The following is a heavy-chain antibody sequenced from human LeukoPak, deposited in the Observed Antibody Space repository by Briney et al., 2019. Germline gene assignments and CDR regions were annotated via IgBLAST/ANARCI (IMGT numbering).Heavy chain of an antibody. CDR2: ISGSGGST. Sequence: GGTLRLSCAASGFTFSSYAMSWVRQAPGKGLEWVSAISGSGGSTYYADSVKGRVTSSRDNSKNTLYLQKDSRGAEDTAVYYCAKDQAYFSGFDYWGQGTLVTVSS. CDR3: AKDQAYFSGFDY. D-gene: IGHD2/OR15-2a*01. CDR1: GFTFSSYA. V-gene: IGHV3-23*01. J-gene: IGHJ4*02.